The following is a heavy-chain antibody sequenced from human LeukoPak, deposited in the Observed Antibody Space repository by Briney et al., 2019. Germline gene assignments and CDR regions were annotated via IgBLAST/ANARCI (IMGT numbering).Heavy chain of an antibody. Sequence: PGGSLRLSCAASGFTFSNYRMNWVRQAPGKGLVWVSRINSDGSSTSYADSVKGRFTISRDNAKNTLYLQMNSLRAKDTAVYYCARGSSSWYYYYYMDVWGKGTTVTVSS. V-gene: IGHV3-74*01. CDR3: ARGSSSWYYYYYMDV. D-gene: IGHD6-13*01. J-gene: IGHJ6*03. CDR2: INSDGSST. CDR1: GFTFSNYR.